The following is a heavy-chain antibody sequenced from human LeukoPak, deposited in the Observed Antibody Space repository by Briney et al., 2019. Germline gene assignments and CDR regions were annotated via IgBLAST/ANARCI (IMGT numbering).Heavy chain of an antibody. D-gene: IGHD2-2*01. Sequence: GGSLEISCQGSGYSFTSYWIGWVGQLPGKGLEWMGIIYPGDSDTRYSPSFEGQVTISPDNSISTAYLQWSSLKASDTAMYYCARLDCSSTSCPVLFDPWGQGTLVTVSS. J-gene: IGHJ5*02. V-gene: IGHV5-51*01. CDR1: GYSFTSYW. CDR3: ARLDCSSTSCPVLFDP. CDR2: IYPGDSDT.